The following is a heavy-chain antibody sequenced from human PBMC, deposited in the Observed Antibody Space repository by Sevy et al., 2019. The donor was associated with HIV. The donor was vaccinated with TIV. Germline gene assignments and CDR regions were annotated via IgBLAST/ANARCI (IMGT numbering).Heavy chain of an antibody. V-gene: IGHV3-64D*06. CDR1: GFTFSNYA. Sequence: GGSLRLSWSASGFTFSNYAMHWVRQAPGKGLEYVSGLSSDNAGSTYYAHSVNGRFTISRDNSKNTLYLQMSSLRTEDTAVYYCVKDRIETILWSKGDWFDPWGQGTLVTVSS. CDR2: LSSDNAGST. CDR3: VKDRIETILWSKGDWFDP. D-gene: IGHD3-9*01. J-gene: IGHJ5*02.